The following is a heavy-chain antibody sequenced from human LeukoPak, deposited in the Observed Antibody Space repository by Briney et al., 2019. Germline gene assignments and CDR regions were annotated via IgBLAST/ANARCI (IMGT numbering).Heavy chain of an antibody. CDR2: IYYSGST. V-gene: IGHV4-59*12. CDR3: ARALTMIVVVHDY. CDR1: GGSISGYY. Sequence: SETLSLTCTVSGGSISGYYWSWIRQPPGKGLEWIGYIYYSGSTNYNPSLKSRVTISVDTSKNQFSLKLSSVTAADTAVYYCARALTMIVVVHDYWGQGTLVTVSS. D-gene: IGHD3-22*01. J-gene: IGHJ4*02.